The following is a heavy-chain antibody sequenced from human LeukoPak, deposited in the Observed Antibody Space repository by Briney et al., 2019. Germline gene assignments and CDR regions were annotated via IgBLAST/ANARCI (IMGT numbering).Heavy chain of an antibody. CDR3: ATIAAAGKLHDY. D-gene: IGHD6-13*01. J-gene: IGHJ4*02. CDR1: GGSISSSSYY. CDR2: IYYSGST. V-gene: IGHV4-39*01. Sequence: KASETLSLTCTVSGGSISSSSYYWGWIRQPPGKGLEWIGSIYYSGSTYYNPSLKSRVTISVDTSKNQFSLKLSSVTAADTAVYYCATIAAAGKLHDYWGQGTLVTVSS.